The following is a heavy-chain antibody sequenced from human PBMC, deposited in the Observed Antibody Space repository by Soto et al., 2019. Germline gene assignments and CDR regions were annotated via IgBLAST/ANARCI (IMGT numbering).Heavy chain of an antibody. V-gene: IGHV3-74*01. CDR1: GFTFSSYW. J-gene: IGHJ2*01. Sequence: EVQLVESGGGLVQPGGSLRLSCAASGFTFSSYWMDWVRQAPGKGLVWVSRINSDGSSRSYADSVKGRFTMSRDNAKNTLYLQMNRLRAEDTAVYYCTRAWGGGVDLWGRGTLVTVSS. CDR2: INSDGSSR. CDR3: TRAWGGGVDL. D-gene: IGHD2-15*01.